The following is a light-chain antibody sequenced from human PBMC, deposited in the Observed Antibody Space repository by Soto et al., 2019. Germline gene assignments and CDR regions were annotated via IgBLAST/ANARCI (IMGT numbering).Light chain of an antibody. CDR1: QSVSGN. V-gene: IGKV3-15*01. CDR3: QKYNNWPPPP. J-gene: IGKJ5*01. CDR2: GAS. Sequence: EIVMTQSPATLSVSPGERATLSCRASQSVSGNLAWYQQKPGQAPRLLIYGASTRATGIPDRFSGSGSGTEFTLTISRLQSEDFAVYYCQKYNNWPPPPFGQGTRLEIK.